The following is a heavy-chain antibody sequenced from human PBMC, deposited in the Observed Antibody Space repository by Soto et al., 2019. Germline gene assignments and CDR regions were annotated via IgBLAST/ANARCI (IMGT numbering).Heavy chain of an antibody. CDR2: ISYDGSNK. V-gene: IGHV3-30-3*01. D-gene: IGHD3-10*01. J-gene: IGHJ6*02. CDR1: GFTFSSYA. Sequence: QVQLVESGGGVVQPGRSLRLSCAASGFTFSSYAMHWVRQAPGKGLEWVAVISYDGSNKYYADSVKGRFTISRDNSKNTLYLQMNRLKAEDTAVDYWARDTMVRDGYYYYYGMDVWGQGTTVTVSS. CDR3: ARDTMVRDGYYYYYGMDV.